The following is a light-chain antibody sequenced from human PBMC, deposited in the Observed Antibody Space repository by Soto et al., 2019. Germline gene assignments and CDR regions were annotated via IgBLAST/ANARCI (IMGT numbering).Light chain of an antibody. V-gene: IGKV1-9*01. CDR3: QQLNSYFL. CDR2: AAS. Sequence: DIQLTQSPSFLSASVGDRVTITCRASQGISSYLAWYQQKPGKAPKLLIYAASTLQSGVPSRFSGSGSGTEFTLTISSLQPEDFATYYCQQLNSYFLFGPGTKVDIK. CDR1: QGISSY. J-gene: IGKJ3*01.